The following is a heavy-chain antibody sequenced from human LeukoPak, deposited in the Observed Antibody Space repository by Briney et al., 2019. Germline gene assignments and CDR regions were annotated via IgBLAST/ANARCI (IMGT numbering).Heavy chain of an antibody. J-gene: IGHJ4*02. V-gene: IGHV1-46*01. CDR1: GYTFTIYY. CDR3: ASGYSHGGRFDY. D-gene: IGHD5-18*01. CDR2: INPSGGST. Sequence: ASVKDSCMASGYTFTIYYMHWVRQAPGQGLEWMGIINPSGGSTSYAQKFQGRVTMTRDTSTSTVYMELSSLRSEDTAVYYCASGYSHGGRFDYWGQGTLVTVSS.